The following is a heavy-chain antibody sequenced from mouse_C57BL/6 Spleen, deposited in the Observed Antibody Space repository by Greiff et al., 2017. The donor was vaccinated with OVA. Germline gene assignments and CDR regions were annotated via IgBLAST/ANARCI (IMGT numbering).Heavy chain of an antibody. J-gene: IGHJ3*01. CDR2: IYPSDSET. D-gene: IGHD3-2*02. Sequence: VQLQQPGAELVRPGSSVKLSCKASGYTFTSYWMDWVKQRPGQGLEWIGNIYPSDSETHYNQKFKDKATVTVDKSSSTAYMQLSSLTSEDSAVYYCARRAQATWFAYWGQGTLVTVSA. CDR3: ARRAQATWFAY. CDR1: GYTFTSYW. V-gene: IGHV1-61*01.